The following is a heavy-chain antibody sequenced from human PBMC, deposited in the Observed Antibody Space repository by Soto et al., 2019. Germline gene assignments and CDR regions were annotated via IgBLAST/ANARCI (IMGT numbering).Heavy chain of an antibody. CDR1: GGTFSSYT. CDR3: ARDVFYYYGSGSINWFDP. D-gene: IGHD3-10*01. V-gene: IGHV1-69*04. Sequence: ASVKVSCKASGGTFSSYTISWVRQAPGQGPEWMGRIIPILGIANYAQKFQGRVTITADKSTSTAYMELSSLRSEDTAVYYCARDVFYYYGSGSINWFDPWGQGTLVTVSS. CDR2: IIPILGIA. J-gene: IGHJ5*02.